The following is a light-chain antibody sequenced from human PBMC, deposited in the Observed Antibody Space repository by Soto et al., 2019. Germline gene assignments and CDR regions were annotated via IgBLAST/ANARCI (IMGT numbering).Light chain of an antibody. CDR3: SSYAGSNNVV. CDR1: SSDVGGYNY. Sequence: QSALTQPPSASGSPGQSVTISCTGTSSDVGGYNYVSWYQQHPGKAPKLMIYVVSKRPSGVPDRFSGSKSGNTASLTVSGLQAEDEADYYCSSYAGSNNVVFGGGTKVTVL. V-gene: IGLV2-8*01. J-gene: IGLJ2*01. CDR2: VVS.